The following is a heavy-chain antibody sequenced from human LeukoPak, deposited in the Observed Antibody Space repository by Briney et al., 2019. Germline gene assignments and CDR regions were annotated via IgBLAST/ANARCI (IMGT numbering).Heavy chain of an antibody. Sequence: GGSLRLSCAASGFDFSTQWMSWVRQAPGKVLEWVAIVNQGATQKYYVDSVKGRFTISRDNAKNSLYLQMNSLRAEDTAVYYCAKGTSYNWNDGWFDPWGNGILVTVSS. V-gene: IGHV3-7*01. CDR1: GFDFSTQW. D-gene: IGHD1-20*01. J-gene: IGHJ5*02. CDR2: VNQGATQK. CDR3: AKGTSYNWNDGWFDP.